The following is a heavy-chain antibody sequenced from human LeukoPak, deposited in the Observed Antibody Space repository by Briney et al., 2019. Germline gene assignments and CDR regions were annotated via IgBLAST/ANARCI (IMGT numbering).Heavy chain of an antibody. CDR2: ISSDGSHI. J-gene: IGHJ4*02. D-gene: IGHD2-8*01. V-gene: IGHV3-30*03. Sequence: PGGSLRLSCAASGFTFSSYSMNWVRQAPGKGPEWVAVISSDGSHIDYTAPVRGRFTISRDISKNTVYLQMDTLRIDDTAVYYCARDRVQIWHYVAVYDYWGQGTLVTVSS. CDR3: ARDRVQIWHYVAVYDY. CDR1: GFTFSSYS.